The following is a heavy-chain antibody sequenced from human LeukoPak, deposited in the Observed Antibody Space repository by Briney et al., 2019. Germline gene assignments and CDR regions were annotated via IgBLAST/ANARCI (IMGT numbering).Heavy chain of an antibody. CDR1: GYTLTELS. J-gene: IGHJ4*02. CDR3: ARSSGYYDSSGYYYGRYYFDN. V-gene: IGHV1-2*06. Sequence: ASVKVSCKVSGYTLTELSMHWVRQAPGQGLEWMGRINPNSGDTNYAQRFQGSVTMTRDTSISTAYMELSRLRSDDTAVYYCARSSGYYDSSGYYYGRYYFDNWGQGTLVTVSS. D-gene: IGHD3-22*01. CDR2: INPNSGDT.